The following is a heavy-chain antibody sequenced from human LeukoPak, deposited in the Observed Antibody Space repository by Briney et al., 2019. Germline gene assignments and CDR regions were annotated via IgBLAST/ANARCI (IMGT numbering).Heavy chain of an antibody. J-gene: IGHJ4*02. CDR3: ARCRDYNFLDY. V-gene: IGHV3-30*02. D-gene: IGHD5-24*01. Sequence: PGGSLRLSCAASGFSFNTLGMHWVRQAPGKGLEWVSFIRYDETNKYYADSVKGRFTISRDNSKNTLYLQMNSLRPEDTAIYYCARCRDYNFLDYWGQGTLVTVSS. CDR2: IRYDETNK. CDR1: GFSFNTLG.